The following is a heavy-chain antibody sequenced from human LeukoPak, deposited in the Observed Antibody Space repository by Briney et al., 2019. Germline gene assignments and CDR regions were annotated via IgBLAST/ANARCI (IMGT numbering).Heavy chain of an antibody. Sequence: SETLSLTCTVSGGSISSYYWSWIRQPPGKGLEGIGYIYYSGSTNYNPSLKSRVTISVDTSKNQFSLKLSSVTAADTAAYYCARDRGYCSGGSCYPFDYWGQGTLVTVSS. V-gene: IGHV4-59*01. CDR2: IYYSGST. J-gene: IGHJ4*02. D-gene: IGHD2-15*01. CDR3: ARDRGYCSGGSCYPFDY. CDR1: GGSISSYY.